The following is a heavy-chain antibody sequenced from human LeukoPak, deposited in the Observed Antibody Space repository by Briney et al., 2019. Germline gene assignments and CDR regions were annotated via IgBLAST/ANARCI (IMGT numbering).Heavy chain of an antibody. J-gene: IGHJ6*02. Sequence: GSLRLSCAASGFTFSSYAMPWVRQAPGKGPEWVSSIGGSGGSTYYADSVKGRFTISRDNSKNTLYLQMNSLRAEDTAVYYCAKDGTTTVYYYYGMDVWGQGTTVTVSS. V-gene: IGHV3-23*01. D-gene: IGHD4-17*01. CDR2: IGGSGGST. CDR1: GFTFSSYA. CDR3: AKDGTTTVYYYYGMDV.